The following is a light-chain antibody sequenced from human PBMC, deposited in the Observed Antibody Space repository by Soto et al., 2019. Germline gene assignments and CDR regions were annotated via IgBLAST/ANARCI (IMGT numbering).Light chain of an antibody. Sequence: QLVLTQSPSASASLGASVKLTCTLSGGHSSYAIAWHQQQPERGPRYLMRLNPDGSHIRGDGIPDRFSGSTSGAERSLTISSLQAEDEAAYYCQTWGSGIRVFGGGTKLTVL. V-gene: IGLV4-69*01. J-gene: IGLJ3*02. CDR3: QTWGSGIRV. CDR1: GGHSSYA. CDR2: LNPDGSH.